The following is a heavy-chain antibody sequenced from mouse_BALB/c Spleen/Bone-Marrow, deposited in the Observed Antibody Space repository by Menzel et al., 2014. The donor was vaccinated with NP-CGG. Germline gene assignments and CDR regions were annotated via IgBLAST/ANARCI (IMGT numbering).Heavy chain of an antibody. D-gene: IGHD1-2*01. J-gene: IGHJ4*01. V-gene: IGHV1-14*01. CDR3: ASGTPATSYYAPDY. CDR2: INPYNDGI. Sequence: EVQLQQSGPELVKPGASVKMSCKASGYTFTRYVIHWVRQKPGQGLEWIGYINPYNDGIKYNEKFKGKATLTSDKSSSTAYMELSSLTSEDSAVYYCASGTPATSYYAPDYWGQGTSVTVSS. CDR1: GYTFTRYV.